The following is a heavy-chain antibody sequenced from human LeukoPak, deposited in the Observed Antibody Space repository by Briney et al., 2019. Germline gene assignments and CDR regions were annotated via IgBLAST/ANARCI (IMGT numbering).Heavy chain of an antibody. Sequence: ASMKVSCKASGYTFSRYGITWVRQAPGQALEWMGWITAYDGNTNFAQNFQARVTMTTDTSTNTAYMELRSLRSDDTAVYYCARQSFIAGDNWNYVLNGDDALDIWGQGTMVTVSS. CDR3: ARQSFIAGDNWNYVLNGDDALDI. J-gene: IGHJ3*02. V-gene: IGHV1-18*01. CDR1: GYTFSRYG. D-gene: IGHD1-7*01. CDR2: ITAYDGNT.